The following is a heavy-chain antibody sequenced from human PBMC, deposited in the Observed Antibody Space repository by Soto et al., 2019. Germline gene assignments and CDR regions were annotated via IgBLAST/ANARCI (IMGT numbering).Heavy chain of an antibody. CDR2: ISYDGSNK. CDR3: ARDRTWGNYYYYYGMDV. V-gene: IGHV3-30-3*01. D-gene: IGHD1-1*01. Sequence: PGGALRLSCAASGFTFSSYAMHWVRQAPGKGLEWVAVISYDGSNKYYADSVKGRFTISRDNSKNTLYLQMNSLRAEDTAVYYCARDRTWGNYYYYYGMDVWGQGTTVTVS. CDR1: GFTFSSYA. J-gene: IGHJ6*02.